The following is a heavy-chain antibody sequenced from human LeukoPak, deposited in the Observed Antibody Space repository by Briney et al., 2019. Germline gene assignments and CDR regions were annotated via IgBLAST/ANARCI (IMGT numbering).Heavy chain of an antibody. CDR3: AREGSSSYFRYYYYYMDV. Sequence: SQTLSLTCTVSGGSISSGGYYWSWIRQHPGKGLEWIGYIYYSGSTYYNPSLKSRVTISVDTSKNQFSLKLSSVTAADTAVYYCAREGSSSYFRYYYYYMDVWGKGTTVTVSS. J-gene: IGHJ6*03. D-gene: IGHD6-13*01. V-gene: IGHV4-31*03. CDR1: GGSISSGGYY. CDR2: IYYSGST.